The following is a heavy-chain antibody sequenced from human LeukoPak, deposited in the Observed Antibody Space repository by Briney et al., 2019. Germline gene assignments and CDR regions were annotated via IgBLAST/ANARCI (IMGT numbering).Heavy chain of an antibody. J-gene: IGHJ3*02. V-gene: IGHV1-69*05. D-gene: IGHD5-18*01. CDR3: ARAGYSYGSGYAFDI. CDR2: IIPIFGTA. Sequence: SVKVSCKASGGTFSSYAISWVRQAPGQGLEWMGGIIPIFGTANYAQKFQGRVRITTDESTSTAYMELSSLRSEDAAVYYCARAGYSYGSGYAFDIWGQGTMVTVSS. CDR1: GGTFSSYA.